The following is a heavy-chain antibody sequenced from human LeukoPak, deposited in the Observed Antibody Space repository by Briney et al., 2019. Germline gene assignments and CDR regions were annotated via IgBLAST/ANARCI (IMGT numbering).Heavy chain of an antibody. V-gene: IGHV4-34*01. Sequence: PSGTLSLTCAVYGGSFSGYYWSWIRQPPGKGLEWIGEINHSGSTNYNPSLKSRVTISVDTSKNQFSLKPSSVTAADTAVYYCARESGPIVVVTGGYFQHWGQGTLVTVSS. D-gene: IGHD2-21*02. CDR2: INHSGST. CDR3: ARESGPIVVVTGGYFQH. J-gene: IGHJ1*01. CDR1: GGSFSGYY.